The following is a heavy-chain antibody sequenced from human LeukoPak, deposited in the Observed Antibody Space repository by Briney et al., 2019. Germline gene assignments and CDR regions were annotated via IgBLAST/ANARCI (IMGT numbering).Heavy chain of an antibody. CDR3: AREYATTYYYDSSGYQDNWFDP. Sequence: PGGSLRLSCSASGFTFSSYGMHWVRQAPGKGLEWVAVIWYDGSNKYYADSVKGRFTISRDNSKKTLYLQMNSLRAEDTAVYYCAREYATTYYYDSSGYQDNWFDPWGQGTLVTVSS. J-gene: IGHJ5*02. CDR1: GFTFSSYG. V-gene: IGHV3-33*08. D-gene: IGHD3-22*01. CDR2: IWYDGSNK.